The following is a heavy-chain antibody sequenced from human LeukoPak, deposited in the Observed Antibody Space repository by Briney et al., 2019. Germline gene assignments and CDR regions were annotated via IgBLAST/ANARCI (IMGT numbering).Heavy chain of an antibody. Sequence: ASVKVSCKASGGTLSGYAISWVRQAPGQGLEWMGGIIPIYGTPHSAQKCQGRVTITTDESTSTAFMDLSSLRSEDTAVYYCARGKRGYYYYHMDAWGKGTTVTVSS. J-gene: IGHJ6*03. CDR1: GGTLSGYA. CDR2: IIPIYGTP. D-gene: IGHD1-1*01. CDR3: ARGKRGYYYYHMDA. V-gene: IGHV1-69*05.